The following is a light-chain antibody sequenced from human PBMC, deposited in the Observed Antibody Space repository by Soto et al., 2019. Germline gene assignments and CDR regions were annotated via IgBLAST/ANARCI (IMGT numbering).Light chain of an antibody. CDR2: DVT. CDR1: SSDVGAYNY. V-gene: IGLV2-11*01. J-gene: IGLJ1*01. Sequence: QSALTQPRSVSGSPGQSVTISCTGTSSDVGAYNYVSWYQHHPGKAPKLIIYDVTKRPSGVPDRFSGSKSGNTASLTISGLQADDEADYYCCSYAGTYKVFGTGTKVTAL. CDR3: CSYAGTYKV.